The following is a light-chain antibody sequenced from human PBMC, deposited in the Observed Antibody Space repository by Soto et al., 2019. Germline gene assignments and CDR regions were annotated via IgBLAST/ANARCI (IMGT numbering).Light chain of an antibody. Sequence: QSALTQLASVSGSPGQSITISCTGTSSDVGAYNLVSWYQHHPDKAPKLMISEVSNRPSGVSDRFSGSKSGNTASLTISGLQAEDEADYYCASLTTTNFVFGTGTKLTVL. CDR1: SSDVGAYNL. CDR3: ASLTTTNFV. V-gene: IGLV2-14*01. J-gene: IGLJ1*01. CDR2: EVS.